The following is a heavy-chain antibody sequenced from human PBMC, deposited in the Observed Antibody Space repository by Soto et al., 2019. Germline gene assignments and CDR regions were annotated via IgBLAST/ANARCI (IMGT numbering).Heavy chain of an antibody. J-gene: IGHJ4*02. V-gene: IGHV4-30-4*01. CDR1: GGSISSGDYY. CDR3: ARQGFGVAATQAFDY. Sequence: SQTLSLTCTVSGGSISSGDYYWSWIRKPPGKGLEWIGYIYYSGSTYYNPSLKSRVTISVDTSKNQFSLKLSSVTAADTAVYYCARQGFGVAATQAFDYWGQGTLVTVSS. CDR2: IYYSGST. D-gene: IGHD2-15*01.